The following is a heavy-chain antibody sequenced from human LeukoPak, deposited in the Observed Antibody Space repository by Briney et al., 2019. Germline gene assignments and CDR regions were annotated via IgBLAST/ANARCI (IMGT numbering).Heavy chain of an antibody. V-gene: IGHV3-48*01. J-gene: IGHJ6*03. CDR3: ASPSAEGRPQNYYYYMDV. Sequence: TGGSLRLSCAASGFTFSSYSMNWVRQAPGKGLEWVSYISSSSTTIYYADSVKGRFTVSRDNAKNSLSLQMNSLRAEDTAVYYCASPSAEGRPQNYYYYMDVWGKGTTVTVSS. CDR1: GFTFSSYS. CDR2: ISSSSTTI.